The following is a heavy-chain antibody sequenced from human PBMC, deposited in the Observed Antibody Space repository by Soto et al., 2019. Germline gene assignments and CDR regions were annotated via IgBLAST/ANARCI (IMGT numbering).Heavy chain of an antibody. CDR2: ITPIFGTT. CDR3: AIEYSSSPPFYPIGY. D-gene: IGHD6-6*01. CDR1: GGTFTTYL. J-gene: IGHJ4*02. V-gene: IGHV1-69*01. Sequence: QVQLVQSGAEVKKPGSSVKVSCTASGGTFTTYLISWVRQAPGQGLEWMGGITPIFGTTKYAQRFQGRVTLTADESTTTAYMELSSLRSEDTAVYYCAIEYSSSPPFYPIGYWGQGTLVTVSS.